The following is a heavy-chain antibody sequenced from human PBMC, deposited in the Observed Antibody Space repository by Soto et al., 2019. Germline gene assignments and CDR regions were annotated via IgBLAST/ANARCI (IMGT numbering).Heavy chain of an antibody. J-gene: IGHJ4*02. CDR2: IYYSGST. V-gene: IGHV4-59*01. D-gene: IGHD1-26*01. CDR3: ARVLVAATLDY. CDR1: GGSISSYY. Sequence: SETLPLTCTVSGGSISSYYWSWIRQPPWKGLEWIGYIYYSGSTNYNPSLKSRVTISVETSKNQFSLKLSSVTAADTAVYYCARVLVAATLDYWGQGTLVPVSP.